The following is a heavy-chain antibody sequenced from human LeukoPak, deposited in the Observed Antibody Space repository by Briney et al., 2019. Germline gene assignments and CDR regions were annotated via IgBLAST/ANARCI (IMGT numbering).Heavy chain of an antibody. CDR1: GFTFSSYS. CDR2: ISSSSSYI. V-gene: IGHV3-21*01. CDR3: AREAYDFWSGYYYYYYMDV. D-gene: IGHD3-3*01. J-gene: IGHJ6*03. Sequence: GGSLRLSCAASGFTFSSYSMNWVRQAPGKGLEWVSSISSSSSYIYYADSVKGRFTISRDNSKNTLYLQMNSLRAEDTAVYYCAREAYDFWSGYYYYYYMDVWGKGTTVTVSS.